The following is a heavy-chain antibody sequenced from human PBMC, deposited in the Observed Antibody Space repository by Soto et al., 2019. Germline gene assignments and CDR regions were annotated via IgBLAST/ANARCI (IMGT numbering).Heavy chain of an antibody. D-gene: IGHD3-22*01. CDR2: ISYDGSNK. CDR3: ARGYYDSSGYSHRRDAFDI. Sequence: PGGSLRLSCAASGFTFSSYAMHWVRQAPGKGLEWVAVISYDGSNKYYADSVKGRFTISRDNSKNTLYLQMNSLRAEDTAVYYCARGYYDSSGYSHRRDAFDIWGQGTMVTV. V-gene: IGHV3-30-3*01. J-gene: IGHJ3*02. CDR1: GFTFSSYA.